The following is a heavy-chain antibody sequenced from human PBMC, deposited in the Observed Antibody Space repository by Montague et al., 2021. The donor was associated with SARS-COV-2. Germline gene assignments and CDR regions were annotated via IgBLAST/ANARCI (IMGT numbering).Heavy chain of an antibody. CDR2: IYYSGST. CDR3: ARKARRGITIFGVVTASYYFDY. CDR1: GGSISSSSYY. J-gene: IGHJ4*02. Sequence: SETLSLTCTVPGGSISSSSYYWGWIRQPPGKGLEWIGSIYYSGSTYYNPSLKSRVTISVDTSKNQFSLKLSSVTAADTAVYYCARKARRGITIFGVVTASYYFDYWGQGTLVTVSS. D-gene: IGHD3-3*01. V-gene: IGHV4-39*01.